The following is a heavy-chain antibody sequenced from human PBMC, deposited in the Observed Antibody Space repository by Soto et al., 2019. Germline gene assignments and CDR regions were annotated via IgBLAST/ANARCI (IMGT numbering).Heavy chain of an antibody. J-gene: IGHJ6*02. V-gene: IGHV1-18*01. D-gene: IGHD6-19*01. CDR2: ISAYNGNT. CDR3: ARDRGLSSGWYEDGMDV. Sequence: QVQLVQSGAEVKKPGASVKVSCKASGYTFISYGISWVRQAPGQGLEWMGWISAYNGNTNYAQKLQDRVSMTTDTSTNTAYMELRSLRSDDTAVYFCARDRGLSSGWYEDGMDVWGQGTTVTVTS. CDR1: GYTFISYG.